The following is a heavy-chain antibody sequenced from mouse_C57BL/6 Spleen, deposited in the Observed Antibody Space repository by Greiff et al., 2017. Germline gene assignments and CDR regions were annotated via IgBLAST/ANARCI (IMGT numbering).Heavy chain of an antibody. D-gene: IGHD6-1*01. Sequence: QVQLQQSRAELGKPGASVKMSNRASGYTFTTYPIEWMKQNHGKSLEWIGNFHPYNDDTKYNEKFKGKATLTVEKSSSTVYLELSRLTSDDSAVYYCARGGHGYSFDHWGEGTPLTVSS. CDR3: ARGGHGYSFDH. CDR1: GYTFTTYP. V-gene: IGHV1-47*01. J-gene: IGHJ2*01. CDR2: FHPYNDDT.